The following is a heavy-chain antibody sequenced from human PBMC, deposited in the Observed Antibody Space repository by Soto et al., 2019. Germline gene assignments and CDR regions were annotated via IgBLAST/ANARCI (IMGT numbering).Heavy chain of an antibody. CDR1: GGTFSSYA. Sequence: SVKVSCKASGGTFSSYAISWVRQVPGQGLEWMGGIIPIFGTANYAQKFQDRVTISRDTSASTAYMELTSLRSEDTAVYYCARDTGDGTFDFWGQGTLVTVSS. D-gene: IGHD7-27*01. CDR2: IIPIFGTA. CDR3: ARDTGDGTFDF. J-gene: IGHJ4*02. V-gene: IGHV1-69*06.